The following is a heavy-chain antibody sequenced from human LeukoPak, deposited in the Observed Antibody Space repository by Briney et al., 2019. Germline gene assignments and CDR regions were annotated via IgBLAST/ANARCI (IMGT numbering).Heavy chain of an antibody. J-gene: IGHJ4*02. CDR2: IYYSGST. V-gene: IGHV4-31*03. CDR3: ARIRGHGSGSYYYFDY. CDR1: GGSIRSDGYY. Sequence: SETLSLTCTVSGGSIRSDGYYWSWIRHHPGKGLEWIGYIYYSGSTYYNPSLKSRVTISVDTSKNQFSLKLSSVTAADTAVYYCARIRGHGSGSYYYFDYWGQGTLVTVSS. D-gene: IGHD3-10*01.